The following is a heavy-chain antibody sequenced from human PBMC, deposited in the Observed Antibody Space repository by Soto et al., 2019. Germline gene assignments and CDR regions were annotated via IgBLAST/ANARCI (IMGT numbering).Heavy chain of an antibody. D-gene: IGHD6-6*01. V-gene: IGHV4-30-4*01. CDR2: IYHSGST. J-gene: IGHJ5*02. CDR3: ARERPDGARLDP. CDR1: GGSISSGDYY. Sequence: QVQLQESGPGLVKPSQTLSLTCTVSGGSISSGDYYWSWIRQPPGKGLEWIGYIYHSGSTYYNPSLKSRVXVXVXAAKNQFSLKLRSVTAADTAVYYCARERPDGARLDPWGQGTLVTVSS.